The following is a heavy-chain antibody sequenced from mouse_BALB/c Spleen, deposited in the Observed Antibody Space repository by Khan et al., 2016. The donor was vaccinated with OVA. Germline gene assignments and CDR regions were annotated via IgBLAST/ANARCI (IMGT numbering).Heavy chain of an antibody. Sequence: DLVKPGASVKLSCKASGYTFTSYWINWIKQRPRQGLEWIGRIGPGSGSTYYNEVFKGKATLTVDTSSRTAYIQLSSLSSEDSAVYFCVRENYYGRTCYAMDYWGQGTSVTVSS. CDR3: VRENYYGRTCYAMDY. D-gene: IGHD1-1*01. CDR2: IGPGSGST. CDR1: GYTFTSYW. V-gene: IGHV1S41*01. J-gene: IGHJ4*01.